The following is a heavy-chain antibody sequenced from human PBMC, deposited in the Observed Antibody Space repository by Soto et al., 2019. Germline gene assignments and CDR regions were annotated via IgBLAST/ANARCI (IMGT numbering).Heavy chain of an antibody. Sequence: SSVTLSLTCAVAGGSIISSSWWSWVRQPPGKGLEWIGEIYHSGSTNYNPSLKSRVTISVDKSKNQFSLKLSSVTAADTAVYYCARAGRGYCSGGSCYSGLHGMDVWGQGTTVTVSS. CDR1: GGSIISSSW. D-gene: IGHD2-15*01. CDR2: IYHSGST. CDR3: ARAGRGYCSGGSCYSGLHGMDV. V-gene: IGHV4-4*02. J-gene: IGHJ6*02.